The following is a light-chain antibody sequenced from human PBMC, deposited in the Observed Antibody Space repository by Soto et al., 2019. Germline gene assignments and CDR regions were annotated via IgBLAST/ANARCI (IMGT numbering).Light chain of an antibody. CDR2: DVS. Sequence: QSALTQPRSVSGSPGQSVTISCTGTSSDVGGYNYVSWYQQHPGKAPKLMIYDVSKRPSGVPDRFSGSKSGNTASLTISGLQAEDAADYYCCSYAGSYTFEVFGGGTKLTVL. CDR1: SSDVGGYNY. CDR3: CSYAGSYTFEV. J-gene: IGLJ3*02. V-gene: IGLV2-11*01.